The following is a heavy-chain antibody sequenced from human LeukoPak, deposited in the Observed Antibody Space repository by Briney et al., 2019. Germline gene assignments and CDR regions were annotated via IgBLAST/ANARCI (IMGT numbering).Heavy chain of an antibody. J-gene: IGHJ4*02. CDR3: AKSGYNRFDY. Sequence: PGGSLRLSCAASAFTFNSYVMSWVRQAPGKGLEWVSGISGSGSVTEYADSVKGRFTISRDNSKNTLYLQMNSLRADDTAVYYCAKSGYNRFDYWGQGTLVTVSS. CDR2: ISGSGSVT. V-gene: IGHV3-23*01. D-gene: IGHD5-24*01. CDR1: AFTFNSYV.